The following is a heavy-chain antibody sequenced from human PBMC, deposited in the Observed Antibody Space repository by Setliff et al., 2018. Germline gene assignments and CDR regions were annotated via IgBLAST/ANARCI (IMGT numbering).Heavy chain of an antibody. CDR2: IYYSGST. CDR3: ASTSYDSSGYYFDY. Sequence: PSETLSLTCTVSGDSIDTDIWWSWIRQPPGKGLEWIGSIYYSGSTNYNPSLKSRVTISVDTSKNQFSLKLSSVTAADTAVYYCASTSYDSSGYYFDYWGQGTLVTVSS. D-gene: IGHD3-22*01. V-gene: IGHV4-38-2*02. CDR1: GDSIDTDIW. J-gene: IGHJ4*02.